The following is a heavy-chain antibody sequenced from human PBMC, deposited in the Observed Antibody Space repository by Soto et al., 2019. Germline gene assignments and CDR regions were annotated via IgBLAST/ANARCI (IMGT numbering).Heavy chain of an antibody. CDR3: ARHGRYDFWSGYYPVDAFDY. V-gene: IGHV5-51*01. CDR2: IYPGDSDT. D-gene: IGHD3-3*01. CDR1: GYSFTSYW. J-gene: IGHJ4*02. Sequence: LGESLKISCKGSGYSFTSYWIGWVRQMPGKGLEWMGIIYPGDSDTRYSPSFQGQVTISADKSISTAYLQWSSLKASDTAMYYCARHGRYDFWSGYYPVDAFDYWGQGTLVTVSS.